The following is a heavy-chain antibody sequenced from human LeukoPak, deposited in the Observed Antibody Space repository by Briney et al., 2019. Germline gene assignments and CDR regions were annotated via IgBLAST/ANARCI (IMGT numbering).Heavy chain of an antibody. CDR2: IYYSGST. D-gene: IGHD1-26*01. CDR3: ASEGADGCLDY. J-gene: IGHJ4*02. Sequence: SETLSHNCTVSGGSISSYYWSWIRQPPGKGLEGSGYIYYSGSTNYNPSLKSRVTMSVDTSKNQFSLKLSSVTAADTAVYYCASEGADGCLDYWGQGTLVTVSS. CDR1: GGSISSYY. V-gene: IGHV4-59*12.